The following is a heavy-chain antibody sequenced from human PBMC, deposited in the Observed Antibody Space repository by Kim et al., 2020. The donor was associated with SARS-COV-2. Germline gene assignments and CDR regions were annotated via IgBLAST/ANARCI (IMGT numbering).Heavy chain of an antibody. D-gene: IGHD3-22*01. V-gene: IGHV3-49*02. CDR3: TRVVITNWFDP. CDR2: T. Sequence: TEYAASVKGRFTISRDDSKSIAYLQMNSLKTEDTAVYYCTRVVITNWFDPWGQGTLVTVSS. J-gene: IGHJ5*02.